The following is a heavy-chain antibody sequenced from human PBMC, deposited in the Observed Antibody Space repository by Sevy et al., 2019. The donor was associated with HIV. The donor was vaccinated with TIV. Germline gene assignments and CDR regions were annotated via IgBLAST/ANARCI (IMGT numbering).Heavy chain of an antibody. D-gene: IGHD3-22*01. J-gene: IGHJ1*01. CDR3: AHRGGVHFYDSTGYYTRAEYFQH. Sequence: SGPTLVNPTETLTLTCTFSGFSLTSTGVGVGWIRQPPGKAPEWLALIYWNDDQRYSPSLKNRLTITKDTSKNQVVLTMTSMDPVDTATYYCAHRGGVHFYDSTGYYTRAEYFQHWGQGTLVTVSS. V-gene: IGHV2-5*01. CDR2: IYWNDDQ. CDR1: GFSLTSTGVG.